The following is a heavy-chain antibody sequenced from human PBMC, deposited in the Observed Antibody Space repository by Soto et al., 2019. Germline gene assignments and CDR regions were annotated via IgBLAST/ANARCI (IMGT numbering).Heavy chain of an antibody. CDR3: ASLAARRWGLFDY. CDR1: GFTVSSNY. V-gene: IGHV3-53*01. D-gene: IGHD6-6*01. Sequence: EVQLVESGGGLIQPGGSLRLSCAASGFTVSSNYMSWVRQAPGKGLEWVSVIYSGGSTYYADSVKGRFTISRDNSKNTLYLQMKSMRAEDTAVYYCASLAARRWGLFDYWGQGTLVTVSS. J-gene: IGHJ4*02. CDR2: IYSGGST.